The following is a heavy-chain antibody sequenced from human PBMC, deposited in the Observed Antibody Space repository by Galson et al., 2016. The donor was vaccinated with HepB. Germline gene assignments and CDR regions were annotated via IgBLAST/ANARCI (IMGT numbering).Heavy chain of an antibody. Sequence: SLRLSCAASGFTFSRYDMHWVRQVTGNGLEWVSGIGSAGDTYYPDSVKGRFTISRENDKNSFYLQMSSLRGEDTAVYYCARGVVEVLGKYYFDYWGQGTLVTVSS. D-gene: IGHD2/OR15-2a*01. CDR2: IGSAGDT. CDR1: GFTFSRYD. CDR3: ARGVVEVLGKYYFDY. V-gene: IGHV3-13*01. J-gene: IGHJ4*02.